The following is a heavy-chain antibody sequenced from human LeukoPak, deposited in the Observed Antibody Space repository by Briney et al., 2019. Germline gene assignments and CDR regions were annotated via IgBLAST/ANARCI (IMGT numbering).Heavy chain of an antibody. CDR2: IYSGGNT. CDR1: GFTVSSNC. J-gene: IGHJ3*02. Sequence: GGSLRLSCAASGFTVSSNCMSWVRQAPGKGLEWVSVIYSGGNTYYTDSAKGRFTISRDNSKNTLYLQMNSLRAEDTAVHCCARDSAFDTWGQGTMVTVSS. V-gene: IGHV3-53*01. CDR3: ARDSAFDT.